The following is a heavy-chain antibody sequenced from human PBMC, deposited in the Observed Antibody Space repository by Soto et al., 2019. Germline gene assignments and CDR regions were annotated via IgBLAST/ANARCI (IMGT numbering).Heavy chain of an antibody. CDR3: ATMGFCGPGCYSFDY. CDR1: GYTIRELA. CDR2: FDPEGSDT. J-gene: IGHJ4*02. V-gene: IGHV1-24*01. Sequence: ASVKLSRKISGYTIRELAIHWVRKAPGKVFEWMGGFDPEGSDTIYAQKFQGRVTMTSDTSTETAYMELESLTSEDTAFYYCATMGFCGPGCYSFDYCGQGTLVTVSS. D-gene: IGHD2-21*02.